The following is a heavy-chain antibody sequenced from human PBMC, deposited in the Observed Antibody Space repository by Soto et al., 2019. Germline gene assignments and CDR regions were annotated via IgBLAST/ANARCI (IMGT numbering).Heavy chain of an antibody. J-gene: IGHJ6*02. CDR1: GYTFTSYY. V-gene: IGHV1-46*01. Sequence: ASVKVSCQASGYTFTSYYMHWVRQAPGQGLEWMGIINPSGGSTSYAQKFQGRVTMTRDTSTSTVYMELSSLRSEDTAAYYCARAPPYYYYGMDVWGQGTTVTVSS. CDR2: INPSGGST. CDR3: ARAPPYYYYGMDV.